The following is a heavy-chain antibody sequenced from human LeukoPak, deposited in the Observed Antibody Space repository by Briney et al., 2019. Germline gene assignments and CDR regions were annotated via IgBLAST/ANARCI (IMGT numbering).Heavy chain of an antibody. J-gene: IGHJ4*02. Sequence: GESLKISCKGSGYSFTSYWIGWVRQMPGKGLEWMGIIYPGDSDTRYSPSFQGQVTISADKSISTAYLQWSSLKASDTAMYYCARSIAAAGSYLYYFDYWGQGTLVTVSS. CDR2: IYPGDSDT. CDR1: GYSFTSYW. V-gene: IGHV5-51*01. CDR3: ARSIAAAGSYLYYFDY. D-gene: IGHD6-13*01.